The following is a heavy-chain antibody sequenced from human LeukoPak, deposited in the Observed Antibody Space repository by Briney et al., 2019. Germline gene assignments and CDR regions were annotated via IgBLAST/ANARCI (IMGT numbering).Heavy chain of an antibody. Sequence: PGESLRLSCAASGFTFSTYAMHWVRQAPGKGLEYISSISSNGGSTYYADSVKGRFTISRDNSESTLYLQMGSLRAEDMAVYYCARSSAVVGATTFDYWGQGTLVTVSS. CDR2: ISSNGGST. CDR1: GFTFSTYA. D-gene: IGHD1-26*01. J-gene: IGHJ4*02. V-gene: IGHV3-64*02. CDR3: ARSSAVVGATTFDY.